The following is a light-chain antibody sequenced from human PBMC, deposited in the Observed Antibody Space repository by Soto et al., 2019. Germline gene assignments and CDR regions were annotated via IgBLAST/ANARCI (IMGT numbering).Light chain of an antibody. CDR1: SSDVGDYNY. J-gene: IGLJ1*01. CDR2: DVT. CDR3: CSYAGTYTYV. V-gene: IGLV2-11*01. Sequence: QSALTQPRSVSGSPGQSVTISCTGTSSDVGDYNYVSWFQQYPGKAPKLMIYDVTKRPSGVPDRFSGSKSGNTASLTISGLQAEDEADYYCCSYAGTYTYVFGTGTKLTVL.